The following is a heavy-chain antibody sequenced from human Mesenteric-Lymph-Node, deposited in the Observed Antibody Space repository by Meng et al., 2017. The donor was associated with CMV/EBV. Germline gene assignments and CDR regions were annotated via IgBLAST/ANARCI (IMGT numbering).Heavy chain of an antibody. V-gene: IGHV3-21*01. J-gene: IGHJ6*02. CDR3: AREGQYYDSSGYYHYGMDV. CDR1: GFTFSPYS. Sequence: GGSLRLSCAASGFTFSPYSMNWVRQAPGKGLEWVSSISSSSSYIYYTDSVKGRFTISRDNAKNSLYLQMNSLRAEDTAVYYCAREGQYYDSSGYYHYGMDVWGLGTTVTVSS. CDR2: ISSSSSYI. D-gene: IGHD3-22*01.